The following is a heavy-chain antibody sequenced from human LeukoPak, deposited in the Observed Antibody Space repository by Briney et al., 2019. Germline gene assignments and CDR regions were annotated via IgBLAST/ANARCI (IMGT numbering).Heavy chain of an antibody. V-gene: IGHV6-1*01. J-gene: IGHJ4*02. D-gene: IGHD1-1*01. CDR3: VRSYDWVFDY. CDR1: GDSVSRHDLT. Sequence: SQTLSLTCAISGDSVSRHDLTWDWVRQSPSRGLEWLGRTFYRSKWYNDYAVSVKSRITVSPDTSKNQFSLHLNSVAPEDTAVYYCVRSYDWVFDYWGQGTRVTVSS. CDR2: TFYRSKWYN.